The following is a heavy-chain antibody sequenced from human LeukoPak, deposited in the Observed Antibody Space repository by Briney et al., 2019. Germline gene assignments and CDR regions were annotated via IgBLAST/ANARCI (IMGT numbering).Heavy chain of an antibody. CDR3: ARGLLKYYYYMDV. Sequence: GASVKVSCKASGGTFSSYAISWVRQAPGQGLEWMGGIIPIFGTANYAQRFQGRVTITTDESTSTAYMELSSLRSEDTAVYYCARGLLKYYYYMDVWGKGTTVTVSS. D-gene: IGHD2/OR15-2a*01. CDR2: IIPIFGTA. V-gene: IGHV1-69*05. J-gene: IGHJ6*03. CDR1: GGTFSSYA.